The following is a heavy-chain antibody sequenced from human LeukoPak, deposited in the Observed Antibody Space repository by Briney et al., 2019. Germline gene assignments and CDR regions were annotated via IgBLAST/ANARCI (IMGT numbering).Heavy chain of an antibody. V-gene: IGHV4-39*07. CDR2: IHHSGST. CDR3: ARGGWNKFDY. J-gene: IGHJ4*02. CDR1: GGSISSSAYH. D-gene: IGHD3-22*01. Sequence: SETLSLTCTVSGGSISSSAYHWGWIRQPPGKGLEWIGSIHHSGSTNYNPSLKSRVTVSLDTSKNQFSLKLSSVTAADTAVYYCARGGWNKFDYWGQGTLVTVSS.